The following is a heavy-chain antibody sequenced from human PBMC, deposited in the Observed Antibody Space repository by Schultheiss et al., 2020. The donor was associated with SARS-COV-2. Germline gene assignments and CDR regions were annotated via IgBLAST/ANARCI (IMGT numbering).Heavy chain of an antibody. CDR2: IIPIFGTA. V-gene: IGHV1-69*06. J-gene: IGHJ4*02. CDR3: ARVEGSYSLSFDY. Sequence: SVKVSCKASGGTFSSYAISWVRQAPGQGLEWMGGIIPIFGTANYAQKFQGRVTITADKSTSTAYMELRSLRSDDTAVYYCARVEGSYSLSFDYWGQGTLVTVSS. D-gene: IGHD1-26*01. CDR1: GGTFSSYA.